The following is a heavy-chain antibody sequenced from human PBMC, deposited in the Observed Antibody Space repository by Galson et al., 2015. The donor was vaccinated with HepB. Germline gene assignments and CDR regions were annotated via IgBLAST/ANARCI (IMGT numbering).Heavy chain of an antibody. CDR3: ARNSGWYGRGAFDI. V-gene: IGHV2-70*01. J-gene: IGHJ3*02. D-gene: IGHD6-19*01. Sequence: PALVKPTQTLTLTCTFSGFSLSTSGMCVSWIRQPPGKALEWLALIDWDDDKYYSTSLETRLTISKDTSKNQVVLTMTNMDPVDTATYYCARNSGWYGRGAFDIWGQGTMVTVSS. CDR1: GFSLSTSGMC. CDR2: IDWDDDK.